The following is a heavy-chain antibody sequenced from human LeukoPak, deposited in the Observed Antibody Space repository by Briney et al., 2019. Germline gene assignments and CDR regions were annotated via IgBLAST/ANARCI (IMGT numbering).Heavy chain of an antibody. V-gene: IGHV1-2*02. D-gene: IGHD3-22*01. CDR2: INPNSGGT. Sequence: ASVKVSCKASGYTFTDYYIHWVRQAPGQGLEWMGWINPNSGGTNYAQKFQGRVTMTRDTSISTAYMELSRLRSDDTAVYHCARVVIWGMYYFDYWGQGTLVTVSS. J-gene: IGHJ4*02. CDR1: GYTFTDYY. CDR3: ARVVIWGMYYFDY.